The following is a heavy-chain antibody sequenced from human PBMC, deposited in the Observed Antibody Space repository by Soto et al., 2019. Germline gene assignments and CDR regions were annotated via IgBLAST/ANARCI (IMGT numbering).Heavy chain of an antibody. J-gene: IGHJ4*02. CDR2: IDPSDSQT. Sequence: GESLKISCKGSGYSFAGYWITWVRQKSGKGLEWMGRIDPSDSQTYYSPSFRGHVTISVTKSITTVFLQWSSLRASDTAMYYCARQIYDSGTGPNFQYYFDSWGQGTPVTVSS. V-gene: IGHV5-10-1*01. CDR1: GYSFAGYW. CDR3: ARQIYDSGTGPNFQYYFDS. D-gene: IGHD6-13*01.